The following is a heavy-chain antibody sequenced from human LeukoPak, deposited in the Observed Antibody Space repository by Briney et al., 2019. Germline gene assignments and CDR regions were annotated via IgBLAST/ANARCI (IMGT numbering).Heavy chain of an antibody. J-gene: IGHJ4*02. CDR2: IYNSGST. CDR1: GDSISIYY. CDR3: ARDVSGYRTSYYYDSSGLDY. Sequence: SETLSLTCSVSGDSISIYYWSWIRQPPGKGLEWIGYIYNSGSTNYNPSLKSRVTISVDTSKNQFSLKLTSVTAADTAVYYCARDVSGYRTSYYYDSSGLDYWGQGTLVTVSS. V-gene: IGHV4-59*01. D-gene: IGHD3-22*01.